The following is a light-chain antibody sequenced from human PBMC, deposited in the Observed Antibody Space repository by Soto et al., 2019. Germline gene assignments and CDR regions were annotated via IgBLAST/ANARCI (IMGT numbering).Light chain of an antibody. Sequence: QSALTQPASVSGSPGQSVTISCTGTSSDVGGYNYVSWYQQHPGKAPKLMIYEVSKRPSGVPDRFSGSKSGNTASLTVSGLQAEDDSDYYCSSYAGSNNVVFGGGTKVTVL. CDR1: SSDVGGYNY. CDR2: EVS. V-gene: IGLV2-8*01. J-gene: IGLJ2*01. CDR3: SSYAGSNNVV.